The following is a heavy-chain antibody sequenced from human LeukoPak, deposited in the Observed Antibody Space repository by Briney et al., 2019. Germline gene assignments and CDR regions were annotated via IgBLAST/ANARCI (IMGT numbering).Heavy chain of an antibody. D-gene: IGHD6-19*01. V-gene: IGHV3-7*01. CDR1: GFTFSNYW. J-gene: IGHJ4*02. CDR3: ARVQGSSGPGIFEY. Sequence: GGSLRLSCAASGFTFSNYWMSWVRQAPGKGLEWVANIKQDGSEKFYVDSVKGRLTISRDNAKKSLYLQMNSLRVEDTAVYYCARVQGSSGPGIFEYWGQGPLVTVSS. CDR2: IKQDGSEK.